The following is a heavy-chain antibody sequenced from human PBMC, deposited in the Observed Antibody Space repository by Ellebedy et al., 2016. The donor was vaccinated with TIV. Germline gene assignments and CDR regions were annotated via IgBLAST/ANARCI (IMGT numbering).Heavy chain of an antibody. J-gene: IGHJ5*02. Sequence: GESLKISCAASGFTVSSHFMNCVRQTPGQGLEWVAVIYTGGGTNYTHSVEGRFTISRDDSKNTVYLQMNSLRGEDTAVYFWARDPGGGGAYSDNWFDPWGQGTVVTVSS. CDR2: IYTGGGT. V-gene: IGHV3-66*01. CDR3: ARDPGGGGAYSDNWFDP. CDR1: GFTVSSHF. D-gene: IGHD3-16*01.